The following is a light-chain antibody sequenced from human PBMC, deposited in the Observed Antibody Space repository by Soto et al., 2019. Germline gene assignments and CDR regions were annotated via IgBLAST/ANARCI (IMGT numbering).Light chain of an antibody. CDR3: SSYTSSSTLL. V-gene: IGLV2-18*02. J-gene: IGLJ2*01. CDR2: EVN. CDR1: SSDVGTYNR. Sequence: QSVLTQPPSVSGSPGQSVTISCTGTSSDVGTYNRVSWYQEPPGTAPKLMIYEVNNRPSGVPDRFSGSKSGNTASLTISGLQAEVEADYYCSSYTSSSTLLFGGGTKLTVL.